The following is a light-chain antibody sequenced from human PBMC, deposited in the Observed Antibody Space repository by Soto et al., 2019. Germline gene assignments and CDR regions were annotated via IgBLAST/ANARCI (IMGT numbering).Light chain of an antibody. V-gene: IGKV1-33*01. Sequence: DIQMTQSPSSLSASVGHRVTITCRGSQNISNYLNWYQQKPGKAPNLLIYDASNLQTGVPSRFSGSGSGTDFTLTISSLQPEDIATYYCQQYNTSPPTFGQGTQVDIK. CDR3: QQYNTSPPT. CDR2: DAS. J-gene: IGKJ1*01. CDR1: QNISNY.